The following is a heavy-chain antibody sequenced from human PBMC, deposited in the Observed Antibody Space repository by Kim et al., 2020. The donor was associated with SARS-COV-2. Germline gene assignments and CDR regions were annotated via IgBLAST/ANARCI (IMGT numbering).Heavy chain of an antibody. J-gene: IGHJ4*01. CDR3: TTANSVVDRGFIPLGY. D-gene: IGHD2-21*01. CDR2: MLHSRGT. CDR1: GFAIRSGYY. Sequence: SETLSLTCTVSGFAIRSGYYRCCILLPPRGVLGVFGSMLHSRGTSYNHSVKRRVTMSVDTTKNQLSLMLLSVTAADMAVYYCTTANSVVDRGFIPLGYWG. V-gene: IGHV4-38-2*02.